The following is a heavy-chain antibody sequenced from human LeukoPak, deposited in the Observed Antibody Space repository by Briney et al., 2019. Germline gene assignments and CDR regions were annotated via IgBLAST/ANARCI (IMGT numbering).Heavy chain of an antibody. CDR1: GFTVSSNY. Sequence: PGGSLRLSCAASGFTVSSNYMSWVRQAPGKGLVWVSRINSDGSSTSYADSVKGRFTISRDNAKNTLYLQMNSLRAEDTAVYYCARDSIAVAGEIDYWGQGTLVTVSS. D-gene: IGHD6-19*01. J-gene: IGHJ4*02. CDR2: INSDGSST. V-gene: IGHV3-74*01. CDR3: ARDSIAVAGEIDY.